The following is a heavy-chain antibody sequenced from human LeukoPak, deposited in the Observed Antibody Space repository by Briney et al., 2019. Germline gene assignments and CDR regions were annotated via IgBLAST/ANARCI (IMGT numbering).Heavy chain of an antibody. Sequence: GGSLRLSCAASGFTFSSYGMHWVRQAPGKGLEWVAVISYDGSNKYYADSVKGRFTISRDNSKNTLYLQMNSLRAEDTAVYYCARDLGSSTDDYWGQGTLVTVPS. D-gene: IGHD6-13*01. V-gene: IGHV3-30*03. J-gene: IGHJ4*02. CDR3: ARDLGSSTDDY. CDR1: GFTFSSYG. CDR2: ISYDGSNK.